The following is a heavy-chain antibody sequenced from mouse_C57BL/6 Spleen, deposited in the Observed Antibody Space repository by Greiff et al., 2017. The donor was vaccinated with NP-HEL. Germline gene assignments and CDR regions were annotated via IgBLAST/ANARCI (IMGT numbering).Heavy chain of an antibody. Sequence: EVKLMESGGGLVQSGRSLRLSCATSGFTFSDFYMEWVRQAPGKGLEWIAASRNKANDYTTEYSASVKGRFIVSRDTSQSILYLQMNALRAEDTAIYYCARDARSNYDYAMDYWGQGTSVTVSS. CDR1: GFTFSDFY. D-gene: IGHD2-5*01. J-gene: IGHJ4*01. CDR3: ARDARSNYDYAMDY. V-gene: IGHV7-1*01. CDR2: SRNKANDYTT.